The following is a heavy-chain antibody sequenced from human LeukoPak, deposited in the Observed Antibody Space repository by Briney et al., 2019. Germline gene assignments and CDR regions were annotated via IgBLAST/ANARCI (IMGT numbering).Heavy chain of an antibody. CDR2: ISGSGGST. CDR1: GFTFSSYG. Sequence: GGSLRLSCVASGFTFSSYGMSWVRQAPGKGLEWVSGISGSGGSTYYADSVKGRFTISRDSSKSTLYLQMNSLRTEDTAVYYCAKRGYYDSSGYYGPFDYWGQGTLVTVSS. CDR3: AKRGYYDSSGYYGPFDY. D-gene: IGHD3-22*01. J-gene: IGHJ4*02. V-gene: IGHV3-23*01.